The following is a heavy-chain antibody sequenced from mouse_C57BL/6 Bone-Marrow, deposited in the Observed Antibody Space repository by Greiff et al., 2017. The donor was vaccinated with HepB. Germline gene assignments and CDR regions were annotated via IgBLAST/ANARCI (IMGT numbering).Heavy chain of an antibody. CDR1: GFTFSSYA. J-gene: IGHJ1*03. CDR2: ISDGGGST. CDR3: ARGITTVVARYFDV. D-gene: IGHD1-1*01. Sequence: EVQGVESGGGLVKPGGSLKLSCAASGFTFSSYAMSWVRQTPEKRLEWVATISDGGGSTYYPDTVKGRFTISRDNAKNTLYLQMSRLKSEDTAMYYCARGITTVVARYFDVWGTGTTVTVSS. V-gene: IGHV5-4*01.